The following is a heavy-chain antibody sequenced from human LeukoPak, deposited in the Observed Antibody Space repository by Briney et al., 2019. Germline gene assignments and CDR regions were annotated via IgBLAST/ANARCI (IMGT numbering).Heavy chain of an antibody. CDR3: ARGPLVGATGLFDY. CDR1: GFTFSSYS. D-gene: IGHD1-26*01. CDR2: ISSSSSYI. V-gene: IGHV3-21*01. Sequence: GGSLRLSCAASGFTFSSYSMNWVRQAPGKGLEWVSSISSSSSYIYYADSVKGRFTISRDNAKNSLYLQMNSLRAEDTAVYYCARGPLVGATGLFDYWGQGTLVTVSS. J-gene: IGHJ4*02.